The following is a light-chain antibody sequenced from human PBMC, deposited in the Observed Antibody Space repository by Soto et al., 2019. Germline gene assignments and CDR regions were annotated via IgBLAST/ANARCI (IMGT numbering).Light chain of an antibody. CDR1: QSVSSN. CDR2: GAS. J-gene: IGKJ1*01. Sequence: EIVMTQSLATLSVSPGERATLSCRASQSVSSNLAWYQQKPGQAPRLLIYGASTSATGIPARFSGSGSGTEFTLTISSLQSEDFAVYYCQQYNNWPPVTFGQGTKVDIK. CDR3: QQYNNWPPVT. V-gene: IGKV3-15*01.